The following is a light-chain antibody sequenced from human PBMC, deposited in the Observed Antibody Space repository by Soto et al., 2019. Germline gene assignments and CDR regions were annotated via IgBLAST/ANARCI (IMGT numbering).Light chain of an antibody. J-gene: IGLJ1*01. CDR3: SSFADSSVRDYV. CDR2: EVS. Sequence: QSVLTQPASVSGSPGQSITISCTGTSSDVGNYKYVSWYQQHPGKAPKLMIYEVSNRPSGVSNRFSGSKSGNTASLTISGLQADDEADYYCSSFADSSVRDYVFGGGTKLTVL. CDR1: SSDVGNYKY. V-gene: IGLV2-14*01.